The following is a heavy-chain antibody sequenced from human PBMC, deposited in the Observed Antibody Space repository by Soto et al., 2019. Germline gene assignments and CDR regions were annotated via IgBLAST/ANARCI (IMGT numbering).Heavy chain of an antibody. V-gene: IGHV1-18*01. D-gene: IGHD2-2*01. Sequence: QVQLVQSGAEVKKPGASVKVSCKASGYTFTSYGISWVRQAPGQGLEWMGWISAYNGNTNYAQKLQGRVIMTTDTSTRTSYMELRSLGSVDAAVYYCAIDLAPAIIVVVSAARLELFYWCQGTLVSVSS. J-gene: IGHJ4*02. CDR1: GYTFTSYG. CDR3: AIDLAPAIIVVVSAARLELFY. CDR2: ISAYNGNT.